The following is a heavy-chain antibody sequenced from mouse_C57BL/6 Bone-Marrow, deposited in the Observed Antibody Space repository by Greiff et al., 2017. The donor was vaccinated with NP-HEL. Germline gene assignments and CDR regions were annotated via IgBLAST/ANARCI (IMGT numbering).Heavy chain of an antibody. CDR1: GYTFTNYW. V-gene: IGHV1-63*01. CDR2: IYPGGGYT. J-gene: IGHJ4*01. CDR3: ARGLRPYAMDY. Sequence: QVQLQQSGAELVRPGPSVKMSCKASGYTFTNYWLGWAKQRPGHGLEWIGDIYPGGGYTNYNEKFKGKATLTADKSSSTAYMQFSSLTSEDSAIYYCARGLRPYAMDYWGQGTSVTVSS.